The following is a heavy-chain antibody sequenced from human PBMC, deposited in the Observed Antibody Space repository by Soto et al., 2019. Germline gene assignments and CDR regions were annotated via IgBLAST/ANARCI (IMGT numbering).Heavy chain of an antibody. D-gene: IGHD3-22*01. J-gene: IGHJ3*02. Sequence: EVQLVESGGVVVQPGGSLRLSCAASGFTFDDYAMHWVRQAPGKGLEWVSLISWDGGSTYYADSVKGRFTISRDNIKNSLYLQMNSVRAEVTALYYCAKDMARGYDDRSGYYYVSAFDIWGQGTMVTVSS. CDR3: AKDMARGYDDRSGYYYVSAFDI. V-gene: IGHV3-43D*04. CDR1: GFTFDDYA. CDR2: ISWDGGST.